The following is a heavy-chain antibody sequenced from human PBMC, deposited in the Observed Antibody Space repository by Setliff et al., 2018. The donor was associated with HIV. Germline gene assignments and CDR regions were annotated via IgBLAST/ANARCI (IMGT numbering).Heavy chain of an antibody. CDR1: GASVTSSSYY. J-gene: IGHJ4*02. CDR3: ASFSGYDYYFDY. CDR2: IYTSGST. V-gene: IGHV4-61*05. D-gene: IGHD5-12*01. Sequence: PSETLSLTCSVSGASVTSSSYYWGWIHQPPGKGLEWIGYIYTSGSTNYNPSLKSRVTISVDTSKNQFSLKLSSVTAADTAVYYCASFSGYDYYFDYWGQGTLVTVSS.